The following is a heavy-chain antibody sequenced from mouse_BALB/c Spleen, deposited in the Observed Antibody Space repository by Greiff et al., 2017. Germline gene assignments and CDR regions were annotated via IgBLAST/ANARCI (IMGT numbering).Heavy chain of an antibody. V-gene: IGHV14-1*02. Sequence: EVKLMESGAELVRPGALVKLSCKASGFNIKDYYMHWVKQRPEQGLEWIGWIDPENGNTIYDPKFQGKASITADTSSNTAYLQLSSLTSEDTAVYYCARAGNYGSSYGGAMDYWGQGTSVTVSS. CDR1: GFNIKDYY. CDR2: IDPENGNT. CDR3: ARAGNYGSSYGGAMDY. D-gene: IGHD1-1*01. J-gene: IGHJ4*01.